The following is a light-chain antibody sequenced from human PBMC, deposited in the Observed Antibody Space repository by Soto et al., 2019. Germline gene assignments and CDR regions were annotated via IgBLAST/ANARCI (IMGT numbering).Light chain of an antibody. V-gene: IGKV3-20*01. CDR3: QQFSSYPLT. Sequence: EIVLTQSPGTLSLSPGEIATLSFSASQSVSSSYLAWYQQKPGQAPRLLIYGASSRATGIPDRFSGGGSGTDFTLTTSRLEPEDFAVYYCQQFSSYPLTFGGGTKVDIK. CDR2: GAS. J-gene: IGKJ4*01. CDR1: QSVSSSY.